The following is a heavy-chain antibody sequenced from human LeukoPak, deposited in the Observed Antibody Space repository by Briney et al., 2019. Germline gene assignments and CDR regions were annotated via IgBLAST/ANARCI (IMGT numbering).Heavy chain of an antibody. CDR2: IYTSGST. Sequence: KPSETLSLTCTVSGGSISSYYRSWIRQPAGKGLDWIGRIYTSGSTNYNPSLKSRVTMSVDTSKNQFSLKLSSVTAADTAVYYCARAMVRGVNRYFDYWGQGTLVTVSS. J-gene: IGHJ4*02. V-gene: IGHV4-4*07. CDR1: GGSISSYY. D-gene: IGHD3-10*01. CDR3: ARAMVRGVNRYFDY.